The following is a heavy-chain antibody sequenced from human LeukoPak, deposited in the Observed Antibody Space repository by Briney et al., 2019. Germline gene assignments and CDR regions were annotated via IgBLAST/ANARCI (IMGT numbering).Heavy chain of an antibody. J-gene: IGHJ3*02. D-gene: IGHD3-22*01. Sequence: PSETLSLTCAVSGGSTSSYYWSWIRQPPGRGLEWIGCLYHSGKTIYNPSLKSRVTISADTSKNQFSLMLNSVTAADTATYYCARHQKDSYDSIFHAFEIWGQGTMATVSS. CDR3: ARHQKDSYDSIFHAFEI. CDR2: LYHSGKT. V-gene: IGHV4-59*03. CDR1: GGSTSSYY.